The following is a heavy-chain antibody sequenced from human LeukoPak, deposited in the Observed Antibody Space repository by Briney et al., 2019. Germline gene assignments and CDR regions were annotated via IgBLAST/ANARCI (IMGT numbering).Heavy chain of an antibody. D-gene: IGHD3-22*01. CDR2: MKGDGST. Sequence: GGSLSLSCAVSGFTFSSYWMHWVRLAPATGLVRVSRMKGDGSTNYADSVKGRFTISRDTAKNTVSLQMHSLRAEDTGVYYCARAPSEIGGYSPGYFRHWGQGTLVTVSS. V-gene: IGHV3-74*01. CDR1: GFTFSSYW. J-gene: IGHJ1*01. CDR3: ARAPSEIGGYSPGYFRH.